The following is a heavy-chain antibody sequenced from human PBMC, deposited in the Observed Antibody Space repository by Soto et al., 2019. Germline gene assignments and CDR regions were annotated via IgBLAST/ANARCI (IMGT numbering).Heavy chain of an antibody. CDR3: ARDVGLDSDDFFAY. V-gene: IGHV3-23*01. CDR2: IRGDGGQT. CDR1: GFTFSSYG. Sequence: GVLRLSCTASGFTFSSYGMGWVRQAPGKGLQWVSTIRGDGGQTHYTDSVKGRFSISRDNSKNTVYLHMDSLRAEDTAMYFCARDVGLDSDDFFAYWGQGTQVTVSS. J-gene: IGHJ4*02. D-gene: IGHD3-9*01.